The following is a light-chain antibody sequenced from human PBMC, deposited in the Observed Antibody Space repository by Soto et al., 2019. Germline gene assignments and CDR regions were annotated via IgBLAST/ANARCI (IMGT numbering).Light chain of an antibody. V-gene: IGLV1-47*01. CDR2: RNN. J-gene: IGLJ1*01. CDR1: SSNIGADYD. Sequence: QSVLTQPPSVSGAPGQRLTISCTGSSSNIGADYDVHWHQQLPGTAPKLLIFRNNQRPSGVPDRFSDSKSGTSASLAISGLRSEDEADYYCAAWDDSLSAYVFGTGTKVTVL. CDR3: AAWDDSLSAYV.